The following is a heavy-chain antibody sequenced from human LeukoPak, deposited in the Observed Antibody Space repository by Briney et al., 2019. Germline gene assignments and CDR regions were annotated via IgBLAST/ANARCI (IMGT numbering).Heavy chain of an antibody. Sequence: NPSETLSLTCTVSGGSISSYYWSWIRQPPGKGLEWIGYIYYSGSTNYNPSLKSRVTISVATSKNQFSLKLSSVTAADTAVYYCARDHYVAPDYWGQGTLVTVSS. CDR2: IYYSGST. J-gene: IGHJ4*02. V-gene: IGHV4-59*01. CDR1: GGSISSYY. D-gene: IGHD3-16*01. CDR3: ARDHYVAPDY.